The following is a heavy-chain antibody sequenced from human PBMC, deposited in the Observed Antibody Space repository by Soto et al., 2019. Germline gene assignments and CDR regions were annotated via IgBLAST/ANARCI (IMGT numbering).Heavy chain of an antibody. D-gene: IGHD2-21*02. V-gene: IGHV5-51*01. CDR1: GYIFTDHW. J-gene: IGHJ6*02. CDR2: ICPGYSNI. CDR3: ARRHYCRGDCTINPDYYYGMGV. Sequence: GESLKISCKGSGYIFTDHWIVWVRQMAGKGLEWVGIICPGYSNIIYSPSVQGQVTISADMSISTAYLQWSSLKASDTAIYYCARRHYCRGDCTINPDYYYGMGVWGQGTTVIVSS.